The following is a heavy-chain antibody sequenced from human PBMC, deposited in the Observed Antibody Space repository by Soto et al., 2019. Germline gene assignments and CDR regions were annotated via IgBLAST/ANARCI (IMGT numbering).Heavy chain of an antibody. CDR3: ARGSDVVVVAATSDGFCFDC. J-gene: IGHJ4*02. CDR1: GDSVSSNSAA. CDR2: TYYRSKWYN. V-gene: IGHV6-1*01. D-gene: IGHD2-15*01. Sequence: SQTLSLTCAISGDSVSSNSAAWNWIRQSPSRGLEWLGRTYYRSKWYNDYAVSVKSRITINPDTSKNQFSLQLNSVTPEVTALSYRARGSDVVVVAATSDGFCFDCWGQGSLVTVSS.